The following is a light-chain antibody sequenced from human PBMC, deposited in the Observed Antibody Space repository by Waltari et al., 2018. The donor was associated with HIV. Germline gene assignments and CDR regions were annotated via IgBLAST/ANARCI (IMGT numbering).Light chain of an antibody. CDR1: QSVLLNSNNKNY. CDR2: WAS. Sequence: DVVMTQSPESLPVSLGERATINCKSTQSVLLNSNNKNYLAWYQQKPGQPPKLLIYWASTRESGVPDRFSGSGSGTNFTLTISSLQAEDVAVYYCQQYYNSPLTFGGGTKVEIK. J-gene: IGKJ4*01. CDR3: QQYYNSPLT. V-gene: IGKV4-1*01.